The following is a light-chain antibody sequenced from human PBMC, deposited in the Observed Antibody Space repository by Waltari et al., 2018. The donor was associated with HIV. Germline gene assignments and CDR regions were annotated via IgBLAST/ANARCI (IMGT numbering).Light chain of an antibody. CDR2: ANP. Sequence: QSALTQPPSVSGAPGQRVTISCTGTSSNIGTGSDVHWYPQLPGPAPKRLIYANPNRPSGVPDRFAGSKSGTSASLAITGLQAEDEADYYCQSYDSRLSGSVFGGGTKLTVL. V-gene: IGLV1-40*01. J-gene: IGLJ3*02. CDR3: QSYDSRLSGSV. CDR1: SSNIGTGSD.